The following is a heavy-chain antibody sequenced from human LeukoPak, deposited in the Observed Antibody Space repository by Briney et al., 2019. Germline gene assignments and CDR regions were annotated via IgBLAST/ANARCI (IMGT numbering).Heavy chain of an antibody. Sequence: SETLSLTCTISGGSINNYYWSWIRQSPEKGLELIGYIYSTGITNYNPSLKSRVAIPVDTSRNQFSLRLTSVTAADTAIFYCARGGLFAFDIWGQGTTVIVSS. J-gene: IGHJ3*02. CDR1: GGSINNYY. CDR3: ARGGLFAFDI. V-gene: IGHV4-59*01. CDR2: IYSTGIT.